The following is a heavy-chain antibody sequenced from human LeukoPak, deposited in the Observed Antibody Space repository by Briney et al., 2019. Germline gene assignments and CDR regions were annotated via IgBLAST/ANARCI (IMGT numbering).Heavy chain of an antibody. CDR2: ISSSSSYI. J-gene: IGHJ4*02. V-gene: IGHV3-21*01. D-gene: IGHD3-9*01. CDR3: ARLLDWRFDY. Sequence: PGGSLRLSCAAPGFTFSSYSMNWVRQAPGKGLEWVSSISSSSSYIYYADSVKGRFTISRDNAKNSLYLQMNSLRAEDTAVYYCARLLDWRFDYWGQGTLVTVSS. CDR1: GFTFSSYS.